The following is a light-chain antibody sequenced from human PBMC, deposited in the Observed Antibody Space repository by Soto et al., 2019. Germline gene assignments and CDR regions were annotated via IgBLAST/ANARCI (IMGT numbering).Light chain of an antibody. CDR1: QEISNY. J-gene: IGKJ2*01. Sequence: DIQRTQSPSSLYASVGDRVTITCQASQEISNYLNWYQQKPGKAPKLLIYDASNLETGVPSRFSGRGSGTDFTFTISSLQPEDIATYYCQQYDNLPYTFGQWTKLEIK. CDR3: QQYDNLPYT. V-gene: IGKV1-33*01. CDR2: DAS.